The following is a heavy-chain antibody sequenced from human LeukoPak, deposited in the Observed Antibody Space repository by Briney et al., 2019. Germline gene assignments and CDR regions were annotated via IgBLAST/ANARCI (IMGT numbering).Heavy chain of an antibody. CDR3: ARLGRTSYWYFDL. D-gene: IGHD2-2*01. CDR1: GGSFSGYY. V-gene: IGHV4-34*01. J-gene: IGHJ2*01. Sequence: SETLSLTCAVYGGSFSGYYWSWIRQPPGKGLEWIGEINHSGGTNYNPSLKSRVTISVDTSKNQFSLKLSSVTAADTAVYYCARLGRTSYWYFDLWGRGTLVTVSS. CDR2: INHSGGT.